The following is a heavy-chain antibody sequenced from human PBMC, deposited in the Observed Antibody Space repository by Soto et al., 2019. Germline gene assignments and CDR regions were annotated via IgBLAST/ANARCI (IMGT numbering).Heavy chain of an antibody. Sequence: XSVKVSCKASGYTFTSYAMHWVRQAPVQRLEWMGWINAGNGNTKYSQKFQGRVTITRDTSASTAYMELSSLRSEDTAVYYCARDGYDFWSGYHNYYYYGMDVWGQGTTVTVSS. CDR3: ARDGYDFWSGYHNYYYYGMDV. J-gene: IGHJ6*02. CDR2: INAGNGNT. CDR1: GYTFTSYA. D-gene: IGHD3-3*01. V-gene: IGHV1-3*01.